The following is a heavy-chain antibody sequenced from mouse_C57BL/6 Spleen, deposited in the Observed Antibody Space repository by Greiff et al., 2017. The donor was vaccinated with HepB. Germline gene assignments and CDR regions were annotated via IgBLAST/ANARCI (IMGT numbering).Heavy chain of an antibody. Sequence: QVQLKESGPELVKPGASVKISCKASGYAFSSSWMNWVKQRPGKGLEWIGRIYPGDGDTNYNGKFKGKATLTADKSSSTAYMQLSSLTSEDSAVYFCEDRAYWGQGTLVTVSA. CDR3: EDRAY. V-gene: IGHV1-82*01. CDR1: GYAFSSSW. J-gene: IGHJ3*01. CDR2: IYPGDGDT.